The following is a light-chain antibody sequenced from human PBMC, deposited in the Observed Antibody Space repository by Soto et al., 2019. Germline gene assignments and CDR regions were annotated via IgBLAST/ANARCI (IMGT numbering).Light chain of an antibody. J-gene: IGKJ4*01. Sequence: EIVLTQSPATLSLSPGERATLSCRASQSVSSYLAWYQQKPGQAPRLLIYEASNRATGIPPRFSGSGSGTDFTLTISSLEPEDFAVYSSQQRSNWPLTFGGGTKVEVK. V-gene: IGKV3-11*01. CDR1: QSVSSY. CDR3: QQRSNWPLT. CDR2: EAS.